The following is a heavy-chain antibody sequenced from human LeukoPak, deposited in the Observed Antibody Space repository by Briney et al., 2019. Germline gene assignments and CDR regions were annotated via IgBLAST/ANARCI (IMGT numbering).Heavy chain of an antibody. CDR2: ISGSGGST. CDR3: AKSFYSYGSGSYYND. D-gene: IGHD3-10*01. CDR1: GFTFSSYA. Sequence: GGSLRLSCAASGFTFSSYAMSWVRQAPGKGLEWVSAISGSGGSTYYADSVKGRFTISRDNSKNTLYLQMNSLRAEDTAVYYCAKSFYSYGSGSYYNDWGQGTLVTVSS. J-gene: IGHJ4*02. V-gene: IGHV3-23*01.